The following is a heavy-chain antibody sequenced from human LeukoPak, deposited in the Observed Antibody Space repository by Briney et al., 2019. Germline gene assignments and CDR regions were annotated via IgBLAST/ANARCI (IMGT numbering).Heavy chain of an antibody. D-gene: IGHD1-14*01. CDR1: GGSISSYY. J-gene: IGHJ4*02. V-gene: IGHV4-39*07. CDR3: ARDPEAFFDY. Sequence: SETLSLTCTVSGGSISSYYWSWIRQPPGKGLEWIGSIYYSGSTYYNPSLKSRVTISVDTSKNQFSLKLSSVTAADTAVYYCARDPEAFFDYWGQGTLVTVSS. CDR2: IYYSGST.